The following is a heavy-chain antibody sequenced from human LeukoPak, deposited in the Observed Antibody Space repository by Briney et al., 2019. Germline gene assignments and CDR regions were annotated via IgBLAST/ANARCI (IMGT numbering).Heavy chain of an antibody. CDR3: ARDGITMVRGVHRTYYFDY. V-gene: IGHV3-66*01. J-gene: IGHJ4*02. CDR2: IYSGGST. CDR1: GFSFSTYS. D-gene: IGHD3-10*01. Sequence: GGSLRLSCVVSGFSFSTYSLNWIRQAPGKGLEWVSVIYSGGSTYYADSVKGRFTISRDNSKNTLYLQMNSLRAEDTAVYYCARDGITMVRGVHRTYYFDYWGQGTLVTVSS.